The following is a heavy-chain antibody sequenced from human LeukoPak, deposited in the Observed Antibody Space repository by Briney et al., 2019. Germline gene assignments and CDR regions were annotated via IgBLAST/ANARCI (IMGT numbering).Heavy chain of an antibody. J-gene: IGHJ4*02. CDR1: GYTFTSYG. CDR2: IRAYNGNT. Sequence: ASVRVSCKASGYTFTSYGISWVRQAPGQGLEWMSWIRAYNGNTNYAQKLQGRVTMTTDTSTSTAYMELRSLRSDDTAVYYCARDKVHCSGGSCYAKYYFDYWGQGTLVTVSS. V-gene: IGHV1-18*04. CDR3: ARDKVHCSGGSCYAKYYFDY. D-gene: IGHD2-15*01.